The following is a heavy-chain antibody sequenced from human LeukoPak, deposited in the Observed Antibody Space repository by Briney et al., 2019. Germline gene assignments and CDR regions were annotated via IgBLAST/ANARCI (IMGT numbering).Heavy chain of an antibody. D-gene: IGHD2-15*01. V-gene: IGHV1-69*13. Sequence: SVTVSFKASGGTFSSYAISWVRQAPGQGLEWMGGIIPIFGTANYAQKFQGRVTITADESTSTAYMELSSLRSEDTAVYYCARELWDIVVVVAATRGAFDIWGQGTMVTVSS. CDR3: ARELWDIVVVVAATRGAFDI. CDR1: GGTFSSYA. J-gene: IGHJ3*02. CDR2: IIPIFGTA.